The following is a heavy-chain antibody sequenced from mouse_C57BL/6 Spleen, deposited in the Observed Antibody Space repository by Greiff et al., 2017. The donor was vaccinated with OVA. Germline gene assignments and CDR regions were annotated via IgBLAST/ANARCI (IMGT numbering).Heavy chain of an antibody. CDR2: INPSNGGT. CDR3: ARDNYGNYLHWYFDV. V-gene: IGHV1-53*01. J-gene: IGHJ1*03. D-gene: IGHD2-1*01. CDR1: GYTFTSYW. Sequence: QVQLQQSGTELVKPGASVKLSCKASGYTFTSYWMHWVKQRPGQGLEWIGNINPSNGGTNYNEKFKSKATLTVDKSSSTAYMQLSSLTSEDSAVYYCARDNYGNYLHWYFDVWGTGTTVTVSS.